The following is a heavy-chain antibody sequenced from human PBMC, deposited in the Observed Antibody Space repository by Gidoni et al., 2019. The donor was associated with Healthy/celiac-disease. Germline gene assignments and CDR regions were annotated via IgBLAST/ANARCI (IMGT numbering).Heavy chain of an antibody. Sequence: EVQLVESGGGLVKPGGSLRLSCAASGFTFSSYSMNWVRQAPGKGLEWVSSISSSSSYIYYADSVKGRFTISRDNAKNSLYLQMNSLRAEDTAVYYCQVHCSGGSCYWSQGYWGQGTLVTVSS. CDR2: ISSSSSYI. CDR3: QVHCSGGSCYWSQGY. D-gene: IGHD2-15*01. CDR1: GFTFSSYS. V-gene: IGHV3-21*01. J-gene: IGHJ4*02.